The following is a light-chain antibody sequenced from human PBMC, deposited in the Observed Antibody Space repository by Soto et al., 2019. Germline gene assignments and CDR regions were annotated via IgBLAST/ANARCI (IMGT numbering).Light chain of an antibody. CDR1: QSISGS. V-gene: IGKV1-5*03. CDR2: EAS. J-gene: IGKJ1*01. Sequence: DIQMTQSPSTLSASVGDRVTITCRASQSISGSLAWYQQKPGKAPKLLIYEASNLKSGVTSRFSGSGSGTEYTLTISSLQPDDSASYYCQQYNGYCTFGQGTRVEIK. CDR3: QQYNGYCT.